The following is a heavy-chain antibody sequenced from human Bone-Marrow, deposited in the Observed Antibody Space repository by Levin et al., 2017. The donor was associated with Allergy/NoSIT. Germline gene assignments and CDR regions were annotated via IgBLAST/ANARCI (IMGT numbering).Heavy chain of an antibody. D-gene: IGHD2-15*01. Sequence: GESLKISCTASGFIFSQCLMHWVRQAPGKGLEWVALTSYDDNYKEYAVSVKGRFTISRDNSKNTLYLQMDSLSAEDTAVYYCAKDGGTFFVLGFDSWGQGTLVTVSS. CDR2: TSYDDNYK. CDR3: AKDGGTFFVLGFDS. V-gene: IGHV3-30*18. CDR1: GFIFSQCL. J-gene: IGHJ4*02.